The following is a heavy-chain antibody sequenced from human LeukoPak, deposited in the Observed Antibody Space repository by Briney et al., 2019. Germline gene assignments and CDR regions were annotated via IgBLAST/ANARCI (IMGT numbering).Heavy chain of an antibody. D-gene: IGHD3-9*01. V-gene: IGHV4-4*07. CDR1: GGSISSYY. CDR3: ARDSPTYYDILTGYDHCYYYMDV. Sequence: SETLSLTCTVSGGSISSYYWSWIRQPAGRGLEWIGRLYTSGSTNYNPSLKSRVTMSVDTSKNQFSLKLSSVTAADTAVYYCARDSPTYYDILTGYDHCYYYMDVWGKGTTVTVSS. J-gene: IGHJ6*03. CDR2: LYTSGST.